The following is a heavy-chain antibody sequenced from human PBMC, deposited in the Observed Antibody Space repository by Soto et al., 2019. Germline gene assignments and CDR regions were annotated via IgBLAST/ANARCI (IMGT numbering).Heavy chain of an antibody. D-gene: IGHD6-19*01. Sequence: GGSLRLSCAASGFTFSSYSMNWVRQAPGKGLEWVSYISSSSSTIYYAHSVKGRLHISRDNAKNSLYLQMNSLRAEDTAVYYCARDPVGGSGWSYYFDYWGQGTLVTVSS. CDR3: ARDPVGGSGWSYYFDY. V-gene: IGHV3-48*01. J-gene: IGHJ4*02. CDR1: GFTFSSYS. CDR2: ISSSSSTI.